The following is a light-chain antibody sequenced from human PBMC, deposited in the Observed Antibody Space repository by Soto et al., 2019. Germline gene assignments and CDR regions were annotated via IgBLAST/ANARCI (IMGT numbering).Light chain of an antibody. J-gene: IGKJ4*01. V-gene: IGKV1-5*03. CDR2: KAS. CDR3: QQYRA. Sequence: DIQMTQSPSTLSASVGDRVTITCRASQSISSWLAWYQQKPGKAPKLLIYKASSLESGVPSRFSGSGSGTEFTLTISSLQPDDFATYYCQQYRAFGAGTKVDIK. CDR1: QSISSW.